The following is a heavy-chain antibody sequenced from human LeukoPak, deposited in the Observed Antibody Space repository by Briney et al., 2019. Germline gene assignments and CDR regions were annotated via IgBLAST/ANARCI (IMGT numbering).Heavy chain of an antibody. Sequence: GGSLRLSCSASGFIFNTFGMNWVRQAPGKGLEWVSSITSSSTYTYYADSVKGRFTISRDNSKNTLYLQMNSLRAEDTAVYYCARGPVVRGPSYYSYMDIWGKGNTVTVSS. V-gene: IGHV3-21*01. J-gene: IGHJ6*03. CDR1: GFIFNTFG. CDR2: ITSSSTYT. CDR3: ARGPVVRGPSYYSYMDI. D-gene: IGHD1-26*01.